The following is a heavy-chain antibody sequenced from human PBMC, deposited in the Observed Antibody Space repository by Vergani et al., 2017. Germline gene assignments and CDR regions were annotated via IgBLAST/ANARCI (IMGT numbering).Heavy chain of an antibody. CDR3: ASLVNYARAWXFDL. J-gene: IGHJ2*01. CDR2: ISYDGSNK. CDR1: GFTFSSYA. D-gene: IGHD1-7*01. Sequence: QVQLVESGGGVVQPGRSLRLSCAASGFTFSSYAMHWVRQAPGKGLEWVAVISYDGSNKYYADSVKGRFTISRDNSKNTLYLQMNSLRAEDTAVYYCASLVNYARAWXFDLWGRGTLVTVSS. V-gene: IGHV3-30*01.